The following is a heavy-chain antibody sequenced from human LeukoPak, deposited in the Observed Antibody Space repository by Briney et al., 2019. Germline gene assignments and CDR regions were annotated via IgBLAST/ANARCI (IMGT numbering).Heavy chain of an antibody. V-gene: IGHV4-34*01. CDR2: INHSGST. CDR3: ARVKGGYSSFDY. CDR1: GGSFSGYY. Sequence: SETLSLTCAVYGGSFSGYYWSWIRQPPGKGLEWIGEINHSGSTNYNPSLKSRVTISVDTSKNQFSPKLSSVTAADTAVYYCARVKGGYSSFDYWGQGTLVTVSS. J-gene: IGHJ4*02. D-gene: IGHD6-25*01.